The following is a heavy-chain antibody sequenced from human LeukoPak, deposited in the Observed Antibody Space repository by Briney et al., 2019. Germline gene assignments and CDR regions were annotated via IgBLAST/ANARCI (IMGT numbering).Heavy chain of an antibody. J-gene: IGHJ5*02. D-gene: IGHD3-10*01. CDR3: ARRLWRDYGSGSHNNWFDP. CDR1: GGTFSSYA. V-gene: IGHV1-69*06. Sequence: ASVKVSCKASGGTFSSYAISWVRQAPGQGLEWMGGIIPIFGTANYAQKFQGRVTITADKSTSTAYMELSSLRSEDTAVYYCARRLWRDYGSGSHNNWFDPWGQGTLVTVSS. CDR2: IIPIFGTA.